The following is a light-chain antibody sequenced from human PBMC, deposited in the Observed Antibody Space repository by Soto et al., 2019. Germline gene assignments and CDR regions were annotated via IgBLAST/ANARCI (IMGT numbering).Light chain of an antibody. V-gene: IGKV1-39*01. CDR2: AAP. J-gene: IGKJ3*01. Sequence: DIQMTQAPSSLSASVGDRVTITCRASQSISRYVNWYQQKPRKAPRLLIFAAPSLQGGVPSRFSGSGSGTDFTLTISSLQPEDFATYYCQHTYNTPFTFGPGTKVDIK. CDR1: QSISRY. CDR3: QHTYNTPFT.